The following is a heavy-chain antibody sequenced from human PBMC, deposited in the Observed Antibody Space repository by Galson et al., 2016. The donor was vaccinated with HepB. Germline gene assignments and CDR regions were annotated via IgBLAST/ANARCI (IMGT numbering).Heavy chain of an antibody. Sequence: TLSLTCTVSGDSIRSGFHSWSWIRQPAGKGLEWIGRIDTTGSTNYNPSLKSRVTISVDTSKNQFSLKLTSVTAAETAVYYFARDLRGGYYNIEDPMWGQGTLVTVSS. CDR1: GDSIRSGFHS. V-gene: IGHV4-61*02. J-gene: IGHJ4*02. CDR3: ARDLRGGYYNIEDPM. CDR2: IDTTGST. D-gene: IGHD3-10*01.